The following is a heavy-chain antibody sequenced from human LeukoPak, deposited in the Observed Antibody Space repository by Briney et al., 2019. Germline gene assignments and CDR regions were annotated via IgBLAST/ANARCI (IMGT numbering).Heavy chain of an antibody. D-gene: IGHD2-2*01. Sequence: ASVKVSCKASGYTFTNYGVSWVRQAPGQGLEWMGWINAYNGDTHYAQNLQGRLTMTTDTSTSMAFMELRSLRPDDTAVYFCARWGLVAPGTYYYYYLDVWGRGTTVTVSS. J-gene: IGHJ6*03. V-gene: IGHV1-18*01. CDR2: INAYNGDT. CDR1: GYTFTNYG. CDR3: ARWGLVAPGTYYYYYLDV.